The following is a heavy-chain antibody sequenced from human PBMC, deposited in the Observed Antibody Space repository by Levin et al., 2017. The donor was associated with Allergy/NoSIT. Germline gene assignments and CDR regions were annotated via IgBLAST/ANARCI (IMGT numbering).Heavy chain of an antibody. Sequence: KISCKASGFTFTSSAMQWVRQARGQRLEWIGWIVVGSGNTNYAQKFQERVTITRDMSTSTAYMELSSLRSEDTAVYYCAADGRGVDAFDIWGQGTMVTVSS. CDR2: IVVGSGNT. J-gene: IGHJ3*02. V-gene: IGHV1-58*02. D-gene: IGHD3-10*01. CDR3: AADGRGVDAFDI. CDR1: GFTFTSSA.